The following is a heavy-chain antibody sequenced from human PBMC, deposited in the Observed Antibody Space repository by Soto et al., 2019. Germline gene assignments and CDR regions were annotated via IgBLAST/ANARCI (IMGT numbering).Heavy chain of an antibody. CDR2: SDNAGSGT. CDR3: ATVFEY. J-gene: IGHJ4*02. V-gene: IGHV3-74*01. Sequence: VQLVDSGGGLVHPGGSLRLSCAASGIIFTNYWMHWVRQAQGKGLVWVSRSDNAGSGTSDADSVKGRFTISRDNAKNTVYLQMNSLRAEDTAVYYWATVFEYWVQGTLVTVSS. CDR1: GIIFTNYW.